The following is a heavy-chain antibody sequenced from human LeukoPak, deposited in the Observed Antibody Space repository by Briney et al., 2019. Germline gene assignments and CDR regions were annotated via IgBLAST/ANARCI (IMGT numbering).Heavy chain of an antibody. CDR3: ARLSSGWSQDY. CDR1: GGSISSYY. CDR2: IYYSGST. Sequence: PSETLSLTCTVSGGSISSYYWSWIRQPPGKGLEWIGYIYYSGSTNYNPSLKSRVTISVDTSKNQFSLKLSSVTAADTAVYYYARLSSGWSQDYWGQGTLVTVSS. D-gene: IGHD6-19*01. V-gene: IGHV4-59*08. J-gene: IGHJ4*02.